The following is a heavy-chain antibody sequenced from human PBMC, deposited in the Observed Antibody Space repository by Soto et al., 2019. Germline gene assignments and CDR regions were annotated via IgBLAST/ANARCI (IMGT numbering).Heavy chain of an antibody. CDR3: DRATWYSSAWDLDY. D-gene: IGHD6-19*01. Sequence: SLRVSCAASGFTLSSYELNWVRQAPGQGLEWVSYISSIISDIYYSDSVKVRFNISRDNAKNSLYLQMNSLRAEDSAVYYCDRATWYSSAWDLDYWGQGTLLT. CDR1: GFTLSSYE. CDR2: ISSIISDI. J-gene: IGHJ4*02. V-gene: IGHV3-48*03.